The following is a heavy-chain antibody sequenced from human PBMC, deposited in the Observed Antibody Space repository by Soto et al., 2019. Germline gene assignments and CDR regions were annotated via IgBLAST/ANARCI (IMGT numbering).Heavy chain of an antibody. CDR2: ISGSGGST. J-gene: IGHJ5*02. CDR3: AKSKVGGSRYFDWLSPPAWFDP. V-gene: IGHV3-23*01. D-gene: IGHD3-9*01. Sequence: GGSLRLSCAASGFTFSSYAMSWVRQAPGKGLEWVSAISGSGGSTYYADSVKGRFTISRDNSKNTLYLQMNSLRAEDTAVYYCAKSKVGGSRYFDWLSPPAWFDPWGQGTLVTVSS. CDR1: GFTFSSYA.